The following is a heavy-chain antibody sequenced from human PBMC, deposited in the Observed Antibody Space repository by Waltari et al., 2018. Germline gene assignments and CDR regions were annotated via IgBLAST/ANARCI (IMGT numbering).Heavy chain of an antibody. CDR3: ARDLTGRAWFDP. CDR2: VYYSGSS. D-gene: IGHD3-10*01. V-gene: IGHV4-59*01. J-gene: IGHJ5*02. CDR1: DGSISNFY. Sequence: QVQLQESGPGLVKPSETLSLTCTVSDGSISNFYWSWIRQPPWKGPEYIGYVYYSGSSNYSPSLKRRVTISVDTSKNQLSLRLNSVTAADTAVYYCARDLTGRAWFDPWGQGTLVTVSS.